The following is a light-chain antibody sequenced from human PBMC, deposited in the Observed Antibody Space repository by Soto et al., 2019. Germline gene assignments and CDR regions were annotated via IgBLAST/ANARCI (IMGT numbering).Light chain of an antibody. CDR1: QSVTNSF. J-gene: IGKJ4*01. Sequence: EIVLAQSPGTLSLSPGARATLSCRASQSVTNSFLAWYQQKPGQAPRLLIYGASRRATGIPDRFSGGGSGTDFTLTISRLEPEDFAVYYCQQFSSYPLTVGGGTKVDIK. CDR3: QQFSSYPLT. V-gene: IGKV3-20*01. CDR2: GAS.